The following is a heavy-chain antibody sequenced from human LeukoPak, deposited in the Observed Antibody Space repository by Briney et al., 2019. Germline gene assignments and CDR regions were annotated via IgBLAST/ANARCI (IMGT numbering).Heavy chain of an antibody. CDR3: ARVSYSSSWYFDY. CDR2: ISGGSDAT. Sequence: GGSLRLSCTASEFIFSIYAMSWVRQAPGKGLEWGSVISGGSDATFYADSVKGRFTISRDNSKNTMYLQMNSLRVEDTAVYYCARVSYSSSWYFDYWGQGTLVTVSS. V-gene: IGHV3-23*01. D-gene: IGHD6-13*01. J-gene: IGHJ4*02. CDR1: EFIFSIYA.